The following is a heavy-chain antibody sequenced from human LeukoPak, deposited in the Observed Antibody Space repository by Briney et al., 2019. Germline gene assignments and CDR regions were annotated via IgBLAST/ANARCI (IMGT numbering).Heavy chain of an antibody. CDR1: GGTFSGYA. CDR3: AREGDSSSSKHDAFDI. D-gene: IGHD6-6*01. V-gene: IGHV1-69*13. Sequence: SVKVSCKASGGTFSGYAISWVRQAPGQGLEWMGGIIPIFGTANYAQKFQGRVTITADESTSTAYMELSSLRSEDTAVYYCAREGDSSSSKHDAFDIWGQGTMVTVSS. J-gene: IGHJ3*02. CDR2: IIPIFGTA.